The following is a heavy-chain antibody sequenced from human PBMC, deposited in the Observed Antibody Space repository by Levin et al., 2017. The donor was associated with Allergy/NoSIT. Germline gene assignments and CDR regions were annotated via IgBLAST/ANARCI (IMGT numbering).Heavy chain of an antibody. Sequence: SGPTLVKPTQTLTLTCTFSGFSLSTSGVSVGWIRQPPGKALEWLALIYWSDDKRYSPSLKSSLTITKDTSKNQVVLTMTNMDPVDTATYYCAHRDPNYGSGSFAYWGQGILVTVSS. D-gene: IGHD3-10*01. V-gene: IGHV2-5*01. J-gene: IGHJ4*02. CDR1: GFSLSTSGVS. CDR3: AHRDPNYGSGSFAY. CDR2: IYWSDDK.